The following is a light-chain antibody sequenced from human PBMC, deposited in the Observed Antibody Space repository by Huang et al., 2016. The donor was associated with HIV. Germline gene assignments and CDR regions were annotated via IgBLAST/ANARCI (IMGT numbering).Light chain of an antibody. CDR2: WAS. CDR1: QSVLDNSNNKNC. Sequence: DIVMTQSPDSLAVSLGERATINCKSSQSVLDNSNNKNCLAWFQQKPGQPPKLLIYWASSRESGVPDRFIGSGSGTDFTLTISSLQAGDVAVYYCHQYYNTPYTFGQGTKLEIK. J-gene: IGKJ2*01. CDR3: HQYYNTPYT. V-gene: IGKV4-1*01.